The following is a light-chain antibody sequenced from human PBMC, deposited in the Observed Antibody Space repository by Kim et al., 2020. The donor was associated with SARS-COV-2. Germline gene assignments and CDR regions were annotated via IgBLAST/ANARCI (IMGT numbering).Light chain of an antibody. CDR1: SGSIASNY. Sequence: NFMLTQPHSVSESPGKTVTISCTRTSGSIASNYVQWYQQRPGSSPSSVIHENNKRPAGVPDRFSGSIDSSSNSASLTISGLKTDDEADYYCQTYGSNSQRVFGGGTQLTVL. CDR2: ENN. J-gene: IGLJ3*02. CDR3: QTYGSNSQRV. V-gene: IGLV6-57*01.